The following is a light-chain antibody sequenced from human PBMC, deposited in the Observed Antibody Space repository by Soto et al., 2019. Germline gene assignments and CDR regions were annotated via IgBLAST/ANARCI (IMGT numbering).Light chain of an antibody. J-gene: IGKJ1*01. CDR3: YQYGGSPGT. Sequence: ETVLTQSPATLSLSPGERATLSCRASQSVTTYLAWYRQQPGQAPMLLIYAESSRATGISDRFSGSGSGTDFTLTISRLESEDFAVYYCYQYGGSPGTFGQRTKVEIK. V-gene: IGKV3-20*01. CDR1: QSVTTY. CDR2: AES.